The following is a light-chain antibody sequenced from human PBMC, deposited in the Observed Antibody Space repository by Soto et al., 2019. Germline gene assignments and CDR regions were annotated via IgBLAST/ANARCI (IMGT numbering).Light chain of an antibody. CDR1: SSDVGSYNL. CDR3: CSYAGSSTLYV. CDR2: EGS. J-gene: IGLJ1*01. V-gene: IGLV2-23*01. Sequence: QSVLTQPASXXXXXGQSITISCTGTSSDVGSYNLVSWYQQHPGKAPKLMIYEGSKRPSGVSNRFSGSKSGNTASLTISGLQAEDEADYYCCSYAGSSTLYVFGTGTKLTVL.